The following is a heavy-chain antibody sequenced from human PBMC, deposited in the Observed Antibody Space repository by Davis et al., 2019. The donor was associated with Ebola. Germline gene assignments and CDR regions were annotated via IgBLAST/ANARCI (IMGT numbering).Heavy chain of an antibody. CDR3: ARRLRFLEWLPTQWFDP. D-gene: IGHD3-3*01. CDR1: GGSISSYY. Sequence: GSLRLSCTVSGGSISSYYWSWIRQPPGKGLEWIGYIYYSGSTYYNPSLKSRVTISVDTSKNQFSLKLSSVTAADTAVYYCARRLRFLEWLPTQWFDPWGQGTLVTVSS. J-gene: IGHJ5*02. V-gene: IGHV4-59*08. CDR2: IYYSGST.